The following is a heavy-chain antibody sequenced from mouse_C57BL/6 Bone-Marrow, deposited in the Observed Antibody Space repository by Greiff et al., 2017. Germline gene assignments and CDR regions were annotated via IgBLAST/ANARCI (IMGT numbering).Heavy chain of an antibody. Sequence: QVQLQQSGAELVRPGTSVKMSCKASGYTFTNYWIDWAKQRPGHGLEWIGDIYPGGGYTNYNEKFKGKATLTADKSSSTAYMQFSSLTSEDSAIYYCARCGVPYGDYWGQGTTLTVSS. D-gene: IGHD1-1*01. V-gene: IGHV1-63*01. J-gene: IGHJ2*01. CDR2: IYPGGGYT. CDR3: ARCGVPYGDY. CDR1: GYTFTNYW.